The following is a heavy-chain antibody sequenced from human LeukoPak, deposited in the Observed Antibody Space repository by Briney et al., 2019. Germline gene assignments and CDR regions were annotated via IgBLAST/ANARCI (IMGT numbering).Heavy chain of an antibody. J-gene: IGHJ3*02. V-gene: IGHV3-23*01. CDR1: GFTFSSYA. Sequence: PGGSLRLSCAASGFTFSSYAMSWVRQAPGKGLEWVSAISGSGGSTYYADSVKGRFTISGDNSKNTLYLQMNSLRAEDTAVYYCSHYDSSGYYYDDAFDIWGQGTMVTVSS. D-gene: IGHD3-22*01. CDR2: ISGSGGST. CDR3: SHYDSSGYYYDDAFDI.